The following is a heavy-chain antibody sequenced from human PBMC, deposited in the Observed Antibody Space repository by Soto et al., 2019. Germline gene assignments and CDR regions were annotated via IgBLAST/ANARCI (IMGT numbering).Heavy chain of an antibody. CDR1: GFTFSVFA. CDR2: ISYDGSDK. J-gene: IGHJ4*02. V-gene: IGHV3-30-3*01. D-gene: IGHD3-22*01. Sequence: QVQLAESGGGVVQPARSLRLSCVASGFTFSVFAMHWVRQAPGKGLEWVAVISYDGSDKYYADSVKGRFTISRDNSKNTLYLQMNSLRAEDTALYYCARADCLTTACSIDYWGQGTLVTVSS. CDR3: ARADCLTTACSIDY.